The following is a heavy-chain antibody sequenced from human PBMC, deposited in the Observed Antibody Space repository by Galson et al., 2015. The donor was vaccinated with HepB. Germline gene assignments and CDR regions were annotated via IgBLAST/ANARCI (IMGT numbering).Heavy chain of an antibody. CDR3: ALSRDGYNWGC. Sequence: SVKVSCKASGYTFTSYDINWVRQAPGQGLEWMGWISGYNGNTNYAQKLQGRVTMTTDTSTSTAYMELRSLRSDDTAVYFCALSRDGYNWGCWGQGTLVTVSS. J-gene: IGHJ4*02. CDR2: ISGYNGNT. CDR1: GYTFTSYD. V-gene: IGHV1-18*04. D-gene: IGHD5-24*01.